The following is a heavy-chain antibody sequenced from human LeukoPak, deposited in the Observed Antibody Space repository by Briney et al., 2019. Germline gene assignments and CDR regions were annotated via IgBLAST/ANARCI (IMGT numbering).Heavy chain of an antibody. CDR2: IYYSGST. Sequence: PSETLSLTCTVSGGSISSYYWSWIRQPPGKGLEWIGYIYYSGSTNYNPSLKSRVTISVDTSKNQFSLKLSSVTAADTAVYYCARVEGEVPRYFDYWGQGTLVTVSS. V-gene: IGHV4-59*01. J-gene: IGHJ4*02. CDR1: GGSISSYY. D-gene: IGHD1-1*01. CDR3: ARVEGEVPRYFDY.